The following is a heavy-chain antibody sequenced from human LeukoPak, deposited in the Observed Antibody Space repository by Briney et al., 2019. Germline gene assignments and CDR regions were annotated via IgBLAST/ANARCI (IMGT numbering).Heavy chain of an antibody. CDR2: ISGSGGST. D-gene: IGHD4-17*01. J-gene: IGHJ4*02. V-gene: IGHV3-23*01. CDR1: GFTFSSYA. Sequence: GGSLRLSCAASGFTFSSYAMSWVRQAPGKGLEWVPAISGSGGSTYYADSVKGRFTISRDNSKNTLYLQMNSLRAEDTAVYYCAKTPVKTTVTTWVDYWGQGTLVTVSS. CDR3: AKTPVKTTVTTWVDY.